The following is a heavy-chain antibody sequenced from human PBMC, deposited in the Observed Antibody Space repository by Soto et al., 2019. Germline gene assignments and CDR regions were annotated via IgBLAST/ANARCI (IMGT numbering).Heavy chain of an antibody. D-gene: IGHD2-2*01. V-gene: IGHV3-30*03. CDR1: GFTFSSYG. J-gene: IGHJ4*02. CDR3: ATDGDVVVPAAIILFLAHN. Sequence: GGSLRLSCAASGFTFSSYGMHWVRQAPGKGLEWVAVISYDGSNKYYADSVKGRFTISRDNSKNTLYLQMNSLRAEDTAVYYCATDGDVVVPAAIILFLAHNWGQGTLVTVSS. CDR2: ISYDGSNK.